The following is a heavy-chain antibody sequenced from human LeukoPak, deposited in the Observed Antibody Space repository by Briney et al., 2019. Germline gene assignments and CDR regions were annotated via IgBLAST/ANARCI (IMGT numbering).Heavy chain of an antibody. J-gene: IGHJ6*02. V-gene: IGHV3-64*01. CDR1: GFTFSSYA. CDR3: ARESAEGDGGLYGMDV. D-gene: IGHD3-16*01. CDR2: ISSNGGST. Sequence: PGGSLRLSCAASGFTFSSYAMHWVRQAPGEGLEYVSAISSNGGSTYYANSVKGRFTISRDNSKNTLYLQMNSLRAEDTAVYYCARESAEGDGGLYGMDVWGQGTTVTVSS.